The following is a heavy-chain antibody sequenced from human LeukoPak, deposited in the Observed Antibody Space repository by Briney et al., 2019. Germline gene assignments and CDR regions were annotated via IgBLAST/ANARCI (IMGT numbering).Heavy chain of an antibody. CDR3: ATDSDPWGPAAGTIDY. D-gene: IGHD6-13*01. Sequence: ASVRVSCKISGHALSDLSIHWVRQAPGRGPEWMGGFDPEVGDKMHAQKFQGRVTMTEDTSTDTAYMELNSLRSEDTAVYYCATDSDPWGPAAGTIDYWGQGTLVTVSS. CDR2: FDPEVGDK. J-gene: IGHJ4*02. V-gene: IGHV1-24*01. CDR1: GHALSDLS.